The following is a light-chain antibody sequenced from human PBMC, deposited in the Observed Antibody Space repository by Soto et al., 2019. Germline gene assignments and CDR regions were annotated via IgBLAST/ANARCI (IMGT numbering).Light chain of an antibody. Sequence: DIQMTQSPSTLSASIGDRVTITCRASQSISEWLAWYQQKPGKAPNVLIYDASSLKSGVPVRFSGSGSGTEFTLTISSLQPDDFATYYCQQYNSSPWTFGQGTKVDIK. CDR3: QQYNSSPWT. J-gene: IGKJ1*01. CDR2: DAS. CDR1: QSISEW. V-gene: IGKV1-5*01.